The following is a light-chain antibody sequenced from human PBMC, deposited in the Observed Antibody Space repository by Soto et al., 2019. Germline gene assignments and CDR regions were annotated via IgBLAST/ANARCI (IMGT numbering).Light chain of an antibody. J-gene: IGLJ1*01. CDR3: CSYAGSYTFGV. V-gene: IGLV2-11*01. Sequence: HSALTQPRSVSGSPGQSVTISCTGTSRDVGGYNYVSWYQQHPGKAPKLMIYDVSKRPSGVPDRFSGSNSGNTASLTISGLQAEDEADYYCCSYAGSYTFGVFGTGTKVTVL. CDR1: SRDVGGYNY. CDR2: DVS.